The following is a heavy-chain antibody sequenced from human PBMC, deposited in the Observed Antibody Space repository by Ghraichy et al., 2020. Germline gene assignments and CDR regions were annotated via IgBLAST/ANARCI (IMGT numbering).Heavy chain of an antibody. CDR2: IYTSGST. CDR3: ASDGWFGDFLGMDV. Sequence: SETLSLTCTVSGGSISSYYWSWIRQPAGKGLEWIGRIYTSGSTNYNPSLKSRVTMSVDTSKNQFSLKLSSVTAADTAVYYCASDGWFGDFLGMDVWGQGTTVTVSS. CDR1: GGSISSYY. V-gene: IGHV4-4*07. D-gene: IGHD3-10*01. J-gene: IGHJ6*02.